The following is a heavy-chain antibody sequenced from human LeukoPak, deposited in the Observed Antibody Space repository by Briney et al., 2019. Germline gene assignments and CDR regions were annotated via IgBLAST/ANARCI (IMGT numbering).Heavy chain of an antibody. CDR2: INHSGST. V-gene: IGHV4-34*01. Sequence: SETLSLTCAVYGGSFSGYYWSWIRQPPGKGLEWIGEINHSGSTNYNPSLKSRVTISVDTSKNQFSPKLSSVTAADTAVYYCARSIAAAAYYYYMDVWGKGTTVTISS. CDR1: GGSFSGYY. D-gene: IGHD6-13*01. J-gene: IGHJ6*03. CDR3: ARSIAAAAYYYYMDV.